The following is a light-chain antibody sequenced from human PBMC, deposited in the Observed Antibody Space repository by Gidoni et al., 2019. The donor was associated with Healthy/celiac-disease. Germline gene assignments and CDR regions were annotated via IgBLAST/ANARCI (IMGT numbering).Light chain of an antibody. Sequence: QSALTQPASVSGSPGQSITISCTGTSSDVGGYNSVSWYQQYSGKAPKLMIYDVSNRPSGVSNRFSGSKSGNTASLTISGLQAEDEADYYCSSYTRSSTPWVFGGGTKLTVL. CDR2: DVS. V-gene: IGLV2-14*01. J-gene: IGLJ3*02. CDR1: SSDVGGYNS. CDR3: SSYTRSSTPWV.